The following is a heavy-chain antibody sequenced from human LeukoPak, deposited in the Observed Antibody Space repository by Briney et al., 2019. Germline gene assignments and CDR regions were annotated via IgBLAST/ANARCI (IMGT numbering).Heavy chain of an antibody. D-gene: IGHD5-18*01. CDR1: GGSISNENW. Sequence: SGTLSLTCAVSGGSISNENWWGWVRRPPGKGLEWIGEIYHSGSTNYIPSLKSRVTISVDKSKNQFSLKLSSVTAADTAVYYCARGLRGHSPVDYWGQGTLVTVSS. J-gene: IGHJ4*02. CDR2: IYHSGST. V-gene: IGHV4-4*02. CDR3: ARGLRGHSPVDY.